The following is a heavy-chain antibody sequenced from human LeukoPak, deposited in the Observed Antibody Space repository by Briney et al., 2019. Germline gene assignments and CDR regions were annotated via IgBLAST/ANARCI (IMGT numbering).Heavy chain of an antibody. Sequence: PGGSLRLSCAASGFTFSSYSMNWVCQAPGKGLEWVSYISSSSSTIYYADSVKGRITISRDNAKNSLYLQMNSLRAEDTAVYYCARDSAAAAWFDPWGQGTLVTVSS. D-gene: IGHD6-13*01. V-gene: IGHV3-48*04. CDR1: GFTFSSYS. CDR3: ARDSAAAAWFDP. CDR2: ISSSSSTI. J-gene: IGHJ5*02.